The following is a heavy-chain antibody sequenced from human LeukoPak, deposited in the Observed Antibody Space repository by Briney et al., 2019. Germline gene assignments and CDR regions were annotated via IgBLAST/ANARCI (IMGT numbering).Heavy chain of an antibody. J-gene: IGHJ4*02. Sequence: GGSLRLSCAASGFTFSYYYMSWIRQAPGKGLEWVSYISSSGSTIYYADSVKGRFTLSRDNAKNSLYLQMNSLRAEDTAVYYCARPNMVRGVIVDYWGQGTLVTVSS. CDR2: ISSSGSTI. CDR3: ARPNMVRGVIVDY. CDR1: GFTFSYYY. V-gene: IGHV3-11*01. D-gene: IGHD3-10*01.